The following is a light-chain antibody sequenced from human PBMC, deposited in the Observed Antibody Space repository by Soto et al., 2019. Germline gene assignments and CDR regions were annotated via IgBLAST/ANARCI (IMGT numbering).Light chain of an antibody. CDR1: SSNIGAGYD. CDR2: GNS. CDR3: QAYDSSLSGPVV. J-gene: IGLJ2*01. Sequence: QSVLTQPPSVSGAPGQRVTISCTGSSSNIGAGYDVHWYQQLPGTAPKLLIYGNSNRPSGVPDRFSGSKSGTSSSLAITGFQAEDEAYYYCQAYDSSLSGPVVFGGGTKLTVL. V-gene: IGLV1-40*01.